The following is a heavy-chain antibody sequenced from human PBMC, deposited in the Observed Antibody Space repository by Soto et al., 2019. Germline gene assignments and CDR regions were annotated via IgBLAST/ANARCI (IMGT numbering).Heavy chain of an antibody. CDR3: ARYVDDYVWGSYRSLDY. CDR1: GGSISSSSYY. V-gene: IGHV4-39*01. CDR2: IYYSGST. J-gene: IGHJ4*02. Sequence: PSETLSLTCTVSGGSISSSSYYWGWIRQPPGKGLEWIGSIYYSGSTYYNPSLKSRVTISVDTSKNQFSLKLSSVTAADTAVYYCARYVDDYVWGSYRSLDYWGQGTLVTVSS. D-gene: IGHD3-16*02.